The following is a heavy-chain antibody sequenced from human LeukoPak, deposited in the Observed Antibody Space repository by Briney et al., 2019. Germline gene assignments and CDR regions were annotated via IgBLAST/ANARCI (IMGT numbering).Heavy chain of an antibody. D-gene: IGHD2-8*01. Sequence: GGSLRLSCAASGFTVSSTYMSWVRQAPGKGLEWVSIIYSAGSTYYVDSVKGRFTISRDNSKNTLYLQMNSLRAEDTAVYYCAKGHCTNGICWLDWGQGTLVTVSS. J-gene: IGHJ4*02. V-gene: IGHV3-53*01. CDR3: AKGHCTNGICWLD. CDR1: GFTVSSTY. CDR2: IYSAGST.